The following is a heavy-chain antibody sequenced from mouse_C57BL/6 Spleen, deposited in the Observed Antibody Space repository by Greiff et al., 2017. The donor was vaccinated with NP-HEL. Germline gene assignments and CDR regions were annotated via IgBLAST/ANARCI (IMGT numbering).Heavy chain of an antibody. CDR1: GYTFTSYW. CDR2: IDPSDSYT. Sequence: QVQLQQPGAELVKPGASVKLSCKASGYTFTSYWMQWVKQRPGQGLEWIGEIDPSDSYTNYNQKFKGKATLTVDTSSSTAYMQLSSLTSEDSAVYYCARGITTVVDHGYFDVWGTGTTVTVSS. D-gene: IGHD1-1*01. CDR3: ARGITTVVDHGYFDV. V-gene: IGHV1-50*01. J-gene: IGHJ1*03.